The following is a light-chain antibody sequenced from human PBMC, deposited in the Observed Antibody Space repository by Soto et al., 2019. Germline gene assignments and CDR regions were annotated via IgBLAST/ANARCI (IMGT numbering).Light chain of an antibody. Sequence: LTQPASVSGSPGQSITISCTGTSSDVGSYNYVSWYRQHPGKAPQLLIYDVTHRPAGVSSRFSGSKSDNTASLTISWLQAEDEADYYCSSYTDTTTRYVFGSGTKVTVL. CDR3: SSYTDTTTRYV. J-gene: IGLJ1*01. CDR2: DVT. V-gene: IGLV2-14*03. CDR1: SSDVGSYNY.